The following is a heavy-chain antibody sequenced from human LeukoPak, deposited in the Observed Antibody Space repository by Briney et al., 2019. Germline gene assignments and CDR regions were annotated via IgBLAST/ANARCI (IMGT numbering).Heavy chain of an antibody. V-gene: IGHV1-69*06. CDR1: GGTFSSYA. CDR2: IIPIFGTA. D-gene: IGHD3-22*01. Sequence: ASVKVSCKASGGTFSSYAISWVRQAPGQGLEWMGGIIPIFGTANYAQKFQGRVTITADKSTSTAYMELSSLRSEDTAVYYCAREYYYDSSGYPRKDAFDIWGQGTMVTVSS. J-gene: IGHJ3*02. CDR3: AREYYYDSSGYPRKDAFDI.